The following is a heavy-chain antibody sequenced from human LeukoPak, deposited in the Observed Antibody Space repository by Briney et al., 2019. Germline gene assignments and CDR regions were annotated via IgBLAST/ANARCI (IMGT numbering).Heavy chain of an antibody. CDR3: ARPKYSSSLAFDY. CDR2: IYPGDSAT. CDR1: GNTFTTSL. D-gene: IGHD3-22*01. Sequence: PGESLKISCRDSGNTFTTSLIVWVRQMPGKGLEWMGGIYPGDSATTYSPSFQGQVTFSVDKSSRTAYLQWSSLRASDTAIYYCARPKYSSSLAFDYWGQGTPATVSS. J-gene: IGHJ4*02. V-gene: IGHV5-51*01.